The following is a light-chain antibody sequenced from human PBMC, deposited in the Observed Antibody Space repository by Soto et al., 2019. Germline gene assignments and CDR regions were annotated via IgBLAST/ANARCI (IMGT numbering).Light chain of an antibody. CDR2: AGS. V-gene: IGKV1-39*01. Sequence: DLQMTQSPSSLSASVGDRVTITCRASQSISSYLNWYQQKPGKAPKLLIYAGSSLQSGVPSRFSGSGSGTDFTLTISSLQPEDFATYYCQQSYSTPQITFGQGTRLEIK. J-gene: IGKJ5*01. CDR3: QQSYSTPQIT. CDR1: QSISSY.